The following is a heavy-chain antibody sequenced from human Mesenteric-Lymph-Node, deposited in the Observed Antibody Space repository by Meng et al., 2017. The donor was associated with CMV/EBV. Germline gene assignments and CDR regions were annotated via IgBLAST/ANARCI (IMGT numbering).Heavy chain of an antibody. V-gene: IGHV4-39*01. Sequence: GSLRLSCTVSGGSISSSSYYWGWIRQPPGKGLEWIGSIYYSGSTYYNPSLKSRVTISVDTSKNQFSLKLSSVTAADTAVYYCARHRWARSWFDPWGQGTLVTVSS. J-gene: IGHJ5*02. D-gene: IGHD6-6*01. CDR1: GGSISSSSYY. CDR3: ARHRWARSWFDP. CDR2: IYYSGST.